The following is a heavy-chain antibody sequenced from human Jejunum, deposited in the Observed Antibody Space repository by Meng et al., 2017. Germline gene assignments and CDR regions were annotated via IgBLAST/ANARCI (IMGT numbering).Heavy chain of an antibody. CDR2: MSSSGDKI. CDR3: ARDYDTNGYYYYFDY. V-gene: IGHV3-11*01. Sequence: QVQLVESGGGLVKPGGSLRLSCAASGFRFGDYYMSWIRQAPGKGPEWVAYMSSSGDKIDYADSTKGRFSISRDNAKNSLYLQMNSLRVEDTAMYYCARDYDTNGYYYYFDYWGQGTVVTVSS. J-gene: IGHJ4*02. CDR1: GFRFGDYY. D-gene: IGHD3-22*01.